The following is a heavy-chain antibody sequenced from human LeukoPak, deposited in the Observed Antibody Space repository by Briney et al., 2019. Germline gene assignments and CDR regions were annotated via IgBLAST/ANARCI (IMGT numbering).Heavy chain of an antibody. CDR3: ARESSGYYFDY. Sequence: GGSLRLSCAASGFTVSNTYMSWVRQAPGKGLEWVSLIYSGGGTYSADSVKGRFIISRDTSRNTLYLQMNTLRAEDTAVYYCARESSGYYFDYWGQGTLVTVSS. CDR1: GFTVSNTY. J-gene: IGHJ4*02. V-gene: IGHV3-53*01. CDR2: IYSGGGT. D-gene: IGHD6-25*01.